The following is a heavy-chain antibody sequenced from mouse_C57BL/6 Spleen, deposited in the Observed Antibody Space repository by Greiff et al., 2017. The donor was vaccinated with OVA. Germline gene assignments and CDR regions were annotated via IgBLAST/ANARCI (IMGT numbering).Heavy chain of an antibody. Sequence: QVQLKQSGPGLVQPSQSLSITCTVSGFSLTSYGVHWVRQSPGKGLEWLGVIWRGGSTDYNAAFMSRLSITKDNSKCQVFFKMNSLQADDTAIYYCAKNRDYGSYYFDYWGQGTTLTVSS. CDR1: GFSLTSYG. CDR3: AKNRDYGSYYFDY. D-gene: IGHD2-2*01. V-gene: IGHV2-5*01. CDR2: IWRGGST. J-gene: IGHJ2*01.